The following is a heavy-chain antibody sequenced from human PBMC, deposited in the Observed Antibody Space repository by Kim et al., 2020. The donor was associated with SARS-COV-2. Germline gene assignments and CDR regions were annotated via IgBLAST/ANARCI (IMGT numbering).Heavy chain of an antibody. CDR2: TFYRSMWYY. CDR3: VGGGGWNT. CDR1: GDSVSSNSAA. Sequence: SQTLSLTCAISGDSVSSNSAAWNWIRQSPSRGLEWLGRTFYRSMWYYEYALSVKSRITVNPDTSKNQFSLQLKSVTPEDTAVYYCVGGGGWNTWGQGTLVTVSS. V-gene: IGHV6-1*01. D-gene: IGHD6-19*01. J-gene: IGHJ5*02.